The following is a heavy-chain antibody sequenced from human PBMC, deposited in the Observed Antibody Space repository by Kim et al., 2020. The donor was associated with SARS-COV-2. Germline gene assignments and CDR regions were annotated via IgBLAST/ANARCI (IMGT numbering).Heavy chain of an antibody. D-gene: IGHD3-3*01. Sequence: GGSLRLSCAASGFTFSSYAMHWVRQAPGKGLEWVAVISYDGSNKYYADSVKGRFTISRDNSKNTLYLQMNSLRAEDTAVYYCARDRGWSGYYVGDAFDI. CDR3: ARDRGWSGYYVGDAFDI. V-gene: IGHV3-30-3*01. CDR1: GFTFSSYA. CDR2: ISYDGSNK. J-gene: IGHJ3*02.